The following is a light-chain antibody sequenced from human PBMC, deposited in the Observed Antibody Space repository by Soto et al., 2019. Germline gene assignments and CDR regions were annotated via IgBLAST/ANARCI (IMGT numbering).Light chain of an antibody. J-gene: IGKJ3*01. CDR3: MQALQTPFT. Sequence: DIVMTQSPLSLPVTPGEPASISCRSSQSLLHSNGYNYLDWYLQKPGQSPQLLIYLGSNRASGVPDRLSGSGSGRDFTLKISRVEAEDVGVYYCMQALQTPFTFGPGTKVDIK. V-gene: IGKV2-28*01. CDR2: LGS. CDR1: QSLLHSNGYNY.